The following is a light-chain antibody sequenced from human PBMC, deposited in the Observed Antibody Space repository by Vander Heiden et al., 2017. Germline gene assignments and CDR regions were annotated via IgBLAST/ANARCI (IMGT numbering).Light chain of an antibody. V-gene: IGKV3-20*01. CDR3: QLYGSSPRT. CDR1: QSVSSSY. CDR2: GAS. J-gene: IGKJ1*01. Sequence: EMVLTQSPGTLSLSPGERATLSCRASQSVSSSYLAWYQQKPGQAPRLLLYGASSRATGIPARFSGSGSGTDFTRTISRLEPEDFAVYYCQLYGSSPRTFGQGTKVEIK.